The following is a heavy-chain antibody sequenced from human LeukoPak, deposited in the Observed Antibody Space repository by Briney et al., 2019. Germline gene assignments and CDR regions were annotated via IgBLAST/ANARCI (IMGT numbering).Heavy chain of an antibody. V-gene: IGHV4-39*07. CDR3: SGVNGYYYYYMDV. J-gene: IGHJ6*03. CDR1: GFTFSSYS. CDR2: IYYSGST. Sequence: PGGSLRLSCAASGFTFSSYSMNWVRQPPGKGLEWIGSIYYSGSTYYNPSLKSRVTISVDTSKNQFSLKLSSVTAADTAVYYCSGVNGYYYYYMDVWGKGTTVTVSS.